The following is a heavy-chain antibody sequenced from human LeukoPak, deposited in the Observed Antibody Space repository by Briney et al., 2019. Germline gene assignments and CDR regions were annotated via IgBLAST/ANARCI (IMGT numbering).Heavy chain of an antibody. Sequence: GASVKVSCKASGYTFTGYYMHWVRQAPGQGLEWMGWINPNSGGTNYAQKFQGRVTMTRDTSISTAYMELSRLRSDDTAVYYCARVLVVVPAAMLAYWGQGTLVTVSS. CDR1: GYTFTGYY. CDR3: ARVLVVVPAAMLAY. V-gene: IGHV1-2*02. J-gene: IGHJ4*02. D-gene: IGHD2-2*01. CDR2: INPNSGGT.